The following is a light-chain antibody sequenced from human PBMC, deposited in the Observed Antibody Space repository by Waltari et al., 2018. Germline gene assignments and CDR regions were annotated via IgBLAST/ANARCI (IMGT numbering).Light chain of an antibody. Sequence: EIVLTQSPGTLSLSQGERATLSCRASQSVSSSYLAWYQQKPGQDPRLLIYGASSRATGIPDRFSGSGSGAGFTLTIIRLEPEDFAVYYCQQYGSSSWTFGQGTKVEIK. CDR2: GAS. CDR1: QSVSSSY. CDR3: QQYGSSSWT. V-gene: IGKV3-20*01. J-gene: IGKJ1*01.